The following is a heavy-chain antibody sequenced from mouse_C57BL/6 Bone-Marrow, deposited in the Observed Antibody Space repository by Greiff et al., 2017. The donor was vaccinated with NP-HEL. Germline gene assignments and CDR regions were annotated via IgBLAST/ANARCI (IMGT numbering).Heavy chain of an antibody. CDR2: IWSGGST. CDR3: ARNKDYSNYFYYAMDY. Sequence: VQRVESGPGLVQPSQSLSITCTVSGVSLTSYGVHWVRQSPGKGLEWLGVIWSGGSTDYNAAFISRLSISKDNSHSQVFFKMNRLQADDTAIYYCARNKDYSNYFYYAMDYWGQGTSVTVSS. V-gene: IGHV2-2*01. CDR1: GVSLTSYG. J-gene: IGHJ4*01. D-gene: IGHD2-5*01.